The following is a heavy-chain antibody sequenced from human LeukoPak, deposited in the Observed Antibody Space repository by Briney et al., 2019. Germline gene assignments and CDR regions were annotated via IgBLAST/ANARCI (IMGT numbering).Heavy chain of an antibody. J-gene: IGHJ4*02. CDR3: ARSYDSSGPYLY. CDR2: INHSGST. Sequence: PSETLSLTCAVYGGSFSGYYWSWIRQPPGKGLEWIGEINHSGSTNYNPSLKSRVTISVDTSKNQFSLKLSSVTAADTAVYYCARSYDSSGPYLYWGQGTLVTVSS. D-gene: IGHD3-22*01. V-gene: IGHV4-34*01. CDR1: GGSFSGYY.